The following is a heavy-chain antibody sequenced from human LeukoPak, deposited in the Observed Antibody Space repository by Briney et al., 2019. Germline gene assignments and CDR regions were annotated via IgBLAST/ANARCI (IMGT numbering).Heavy chain of an antibody. CDR1: GYTFTSYG. V-gene: IGHV1-18*01. D-gene: IGHD2-8*01. CDR3: ARDRVGNGAFDI. CDR2: ISAYNGNT. Sequence: ASVKVSCKASGYTFTSYGISWVRQAPGQGLERMGWISAYNGNTNYAQKLQGRVTMTTDTSTSTAYMELRSLRSDDTAVYYCARDRVGNGAFDIWGQGTMVTVSS. J-gene: IGHJ3*02.